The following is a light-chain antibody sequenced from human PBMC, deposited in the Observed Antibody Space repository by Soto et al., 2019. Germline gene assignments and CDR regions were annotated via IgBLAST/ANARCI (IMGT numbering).Light chain of an antibody. CDR1: KLGDKY. Sequence: SYELIQPPSVSVSPGQTASITFSGDKLGDKYASWYQRKPGQSPVLVIYQDIKRPSGIPERFSGSISGNTATLTISGTQAMDEADYYCQAWDSNDVVFGGGTKLTVL. J-gene: IGLJ2*01. CDR2: QDI. CDR3: QAWDSNDVV. V-gene: IGLV3-1*01.